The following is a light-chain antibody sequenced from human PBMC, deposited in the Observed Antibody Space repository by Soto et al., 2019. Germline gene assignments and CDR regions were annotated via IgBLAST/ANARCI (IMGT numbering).Light chain of an antibody. CDR1: QGIDTY. Sequence: DIQMTQSPSSFSASVGDRVTITCRASQGIDTYLAWYQQKPGKAPRLLMYATSVLESGVPSRFSGSGSGTSFTLTISSLQPEDFATYYCQQLLSYPITFGQGTRLEIK. CDR2: ATS. J-gene: IGKJ5*01. V-gene: IGKV1-9*01. CDR3: QQLLSYPIT.